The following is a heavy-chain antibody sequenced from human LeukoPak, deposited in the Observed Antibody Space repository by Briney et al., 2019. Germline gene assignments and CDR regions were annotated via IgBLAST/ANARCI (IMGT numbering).Heavy chain of an antibody. CDR1: GYSFTSYD. V-gene: IGHV1-8*02. D-gene: IGHD3-10*01. Sequence: ASVKVSCKASGYSFTSYDINWVRQAPGQGLEWMGWMNPNSGNKGYAQKFQGRVTLTRDTSMNTAYMELSNLRSDDTAIYYCAGDRFGGNWFDPWGQGTLVTVSS. CDR2: MNPNSGNK. CDR3: AGDRFGGNWFDP. J-gene: IGHJ5*02.